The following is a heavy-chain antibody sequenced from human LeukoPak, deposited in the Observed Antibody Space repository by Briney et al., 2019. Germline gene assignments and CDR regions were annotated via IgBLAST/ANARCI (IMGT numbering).Heavy chain of an antibody. J-gene: IGHJ6*03. CDR3: ARVPSPGGSYNYYMDV. D-gene: IGHD1-26*01. Sequence: SETLSLTCTVSNDSINSGTSFCSWIRQPAGKGLEWIGRIYSSGSTNYNPSLKSRVTISVDTSKNQFSLKLSSVTAADTAVYYCARVPSPGGSYNYYMDVWGKGTTVTVSS. CDR2: IYSSGST. V-gene: IGHV4-61*02. CDR1: NDSINSGTSF.